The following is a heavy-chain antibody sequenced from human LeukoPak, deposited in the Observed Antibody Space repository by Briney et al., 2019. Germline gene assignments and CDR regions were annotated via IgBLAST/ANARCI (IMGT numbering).Heavy chain of an antibody. CDR2: IYAGGTT. V-gene: IGHV3-53*01. D-gene: IGHD1-1*01. CDR1: GFTVSRNY. J-gene: IGHJ4*02. Sequence: GGSLRLSCAASGFTVSRNYMSWVRQAPGRGLEWVSVIYAGGTTYYADSVKGRFTISRDDSKNTLYLQINRLTAEDTAVYYCARDLEGYFDYWGQGTLVTVSS. CDR3: ARDLEGYFDY.